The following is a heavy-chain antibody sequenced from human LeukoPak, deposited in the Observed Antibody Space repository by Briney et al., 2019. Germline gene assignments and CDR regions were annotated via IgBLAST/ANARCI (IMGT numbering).Heavy chain of an antibody. V-gene: IGHV1-69*04. Sequence: GASVKVSCKASGGTFSSYAISWVRQAPGQGLEWMGRIIPILGIANYAQKFQGRVTITADKSTSTAYMELSSLRSEDTAVYYCARDGRRRYCSSTSCFAYYFDYWGQGTLVTVSS. CDR1: GGTFSSYA. J-gene: IGHJ4*02. CDR3: ARDGRRRYCSSTSCFAYYFDY. D-gene: IGHD2-2*01. CDR2: IIPILGIA.